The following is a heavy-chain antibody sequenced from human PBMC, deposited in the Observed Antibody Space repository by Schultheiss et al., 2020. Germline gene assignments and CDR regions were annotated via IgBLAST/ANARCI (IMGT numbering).Heavy chain of an antibody. V-gene: IGHV4-34*01. Sequence: SETLSLTCAVYGGSFSGYYWSWIRQPPGKGLEWIGEINHSGSTNYNPSLKSRVTISVDTSKNQFSLKLSSVTAADTAVYYCARLSGDSSGRNAFDIWGQGTMVTVSS. CDR1: GGSFSGYY. CDR3: ARLSGDSSGRNAFDI. J-gene: IGHJ3*02. D-gene: IGHD3-22*01. CDR2: INHSGST.